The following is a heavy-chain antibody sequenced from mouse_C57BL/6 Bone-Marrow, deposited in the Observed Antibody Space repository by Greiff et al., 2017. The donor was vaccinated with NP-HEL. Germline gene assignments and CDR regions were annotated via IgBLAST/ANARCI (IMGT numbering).Heavy chain of an antibody. CDR3: ARQYDYDGFAY. J-gene: IGHJ3*01. CDR1: GYTFTSYW. V-gene: IGHV1-55*01. CDR2: IYPGSGST. D-gene: IGHD2-4*01. Sequence: QVQLQQPGAELVKPGASVKMSCKASGYTFTSYWITWVKQRPGQGLEWIGDIYPGSGSTNYHEKFKSKATLTVDTSSSTAYMHLSSLTSEDSAVYYCARQYDYDGFAYWGQVTLVTVSA.